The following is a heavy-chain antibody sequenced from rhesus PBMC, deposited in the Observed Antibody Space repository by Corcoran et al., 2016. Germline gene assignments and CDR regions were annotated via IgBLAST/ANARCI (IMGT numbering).Heavy chain of an antibody. Sequence: EVQLVESGGALAQPGGSLRLSCAASGFPFDAYALSCVCPAPGKGLEWVSRISWNSGTIYYADSVKGRFTISRDNAKNSLFLQMDRLRAEDTAVYYCTREIAAGAFDYWGQGVLVTVSS. J-gene: IGHJ4*01. D-gene: IGHD6-13*01. CDR2: ISWNSGTI. CDR3: TREIAAGAFDY. V-gene: IGHV3-134*01. CDR1: GFPFDAYA.